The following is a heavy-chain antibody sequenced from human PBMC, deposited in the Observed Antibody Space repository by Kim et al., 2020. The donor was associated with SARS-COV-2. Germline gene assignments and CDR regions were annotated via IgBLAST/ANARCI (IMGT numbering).Heavy chain of an antibody. CDR2: ISGSGGTT. CDR1: GFTFSSYD. J-gene: IGHJ4*02. CDR3: AKQRGYSSGYQFDC. D-gene: IGHD6-19*01. V-gene: IGHV3-23*01. Sequence: GGSLRLSCAASGFTFSSYDMSWVRQAPGKGLEWVSVISGSGGTTYYADSVKGRFTTSRDNSKNTLYLQMNSLRAEDTAVYYCAKQRGYSSGYQFDCWGQGTRVTVSS.